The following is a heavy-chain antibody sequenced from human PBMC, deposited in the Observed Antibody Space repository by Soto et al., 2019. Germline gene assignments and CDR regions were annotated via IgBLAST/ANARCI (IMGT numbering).Heavy chain of an antibody. V-gene: IGHV4-39*01. CDR3: ARFKSGYSYDKDNWFDP. J-gene: IGHJ5*02. D-gene: IGHD5-18*01. CDR1: GGSITSSSYY. CDR2: IYYSGST. Sequence: SETLSLTCTVSGGSITSSSYYWGWIRQPPGKGLEWIGTIYYSGSTYYNTSLKSQVTKSVDTSKNQFSLNLSSVTAADTAVYYCARFKSGYSYDKDNWFDPWGQGTLVTVSS.